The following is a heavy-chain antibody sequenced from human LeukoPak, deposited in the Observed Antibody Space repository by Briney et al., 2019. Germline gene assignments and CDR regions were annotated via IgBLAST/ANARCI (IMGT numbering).Heavy chain of an antibody. J-gene: IGHJ5*02. V-gene: IGHV1-8*03. Sequence: ASVKVSCKASGYTFTSYDINWVRQATGQGLEWMGWMNPNSGDTGYAQKFQGRVTITRNTSIRTAYMELSSLRSEDTAVYYCARGGGETGYSSSWCWFDPWGQGTLVTVSS. CDR1: GYTFTSYD. D-gene: IGHD6-13*01. CDR2: MNPNSGDT. CDR3: ARGGGETGYSSSWCWFDP.